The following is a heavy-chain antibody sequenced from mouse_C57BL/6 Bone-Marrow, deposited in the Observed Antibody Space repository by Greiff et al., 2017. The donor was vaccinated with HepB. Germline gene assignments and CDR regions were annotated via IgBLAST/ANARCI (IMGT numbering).Heavy chain of an antibody. J-gene: IGHJ4*01. D-gene: IGHD2-3*01. Sequence: QVHVKQSGAELARPGASVKLSCKASGYTFTSYGISWVKQRTGQGLEWIGEIYPRSGNTYYNEKFKGKATLTADKSSSTAYMELRSLTSEDSAVYFCAREDDGYYYYAMDYWGQGTSVTVSS. CDR3: AREDDGYYYYAMDY. CDR1: GYTFTSYG. CDR2: IYPRSGNT. V-gene: IGHV1-81*01.